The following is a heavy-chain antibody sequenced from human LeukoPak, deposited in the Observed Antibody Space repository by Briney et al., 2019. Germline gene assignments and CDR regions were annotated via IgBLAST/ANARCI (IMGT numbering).Heavy chain of an antibody. CDR2: INPNSGGT. V-gene: IGHV1-2*02. D-gene: IGHD3-22*01. Sequence: ASVKVSCKASGYTFTGYYMHWVRQAPGQRLEWMGWINPNSGGTNYAQKFQGRVTMTRDTSISTAYMELSRLRSDDTAVYYCARVDYYDSSGYYQTYYFDYWGQGTLVTVSS. J-gene: IGHJ4*02. CDR1: GYTFTGYY. CDR3: ARVDYYDSSGYYQTYYFDY.